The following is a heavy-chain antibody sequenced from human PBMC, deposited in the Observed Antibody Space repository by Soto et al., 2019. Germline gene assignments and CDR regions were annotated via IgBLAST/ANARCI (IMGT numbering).Heavy chain of an antibody. J-gene: IGHJ6*02. Sequence: EVQLLESGGGLVQPGGSLRLSCAASGFTFSSCAMGWVRQAPGKGLEWVSDIIDSGGSTYYADCVKGRFTNSRDNSKSTLDLQMNSLRAEDTALYYCAKGRSYYYYSGVDVWGQGTTVTVSS. CDR2: IIDSGGST. CDR1: GFTFSSCA. CDR3: AKGRSYYYYSGVDV. V-gene: IGHV3-23*01.